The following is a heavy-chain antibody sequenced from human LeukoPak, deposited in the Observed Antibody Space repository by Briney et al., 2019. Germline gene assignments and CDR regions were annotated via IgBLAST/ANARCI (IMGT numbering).Heavy chain of an antibody. CDR2: IYSSGST. D-gene: IGHD1/OR15-1a*01. J-gene: IGHJ5*02. CDR1: GGSISSYY. V-gene: IGHV4-59*01. Sequence: SETLSLTCTVSGGSISSYYWSWIRQPPGKGPEWIGYIYSSGSTNYNPSLKSQVTLSVDTSKNQLSLKLSSVTAADTAVYYCAKATNNKIDPWGQGTLVTVSS. CDR3: AKATNNKIDP.